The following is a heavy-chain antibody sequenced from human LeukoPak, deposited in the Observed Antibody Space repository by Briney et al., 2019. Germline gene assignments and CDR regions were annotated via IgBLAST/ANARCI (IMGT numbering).Heavy chain of an antibody. Sequence: GGSLRLSCAASGFTFDDYAMHWVRQAPGKGLEWVSGFTWNSGNIGYADSVKGRFTISRDNAKNSLYLQMNSLRAEDTAVYYCAKDRVPNVDLVATIPFDYWGQGTLVTVSS. D-gene: IGHD5-12*01. CDR1: GFTFDDYA. CDR2: FTWNSGNI. CDR3: AKDRVPNVDLVATIPFDY. J-gene: IGHJ4*02. V-gene: IGHV3-9*01.